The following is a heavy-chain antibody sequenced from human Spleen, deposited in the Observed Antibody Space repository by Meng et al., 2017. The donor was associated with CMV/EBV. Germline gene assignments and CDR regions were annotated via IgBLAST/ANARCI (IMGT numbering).Heavy chain of an antibody. CDR1: GYTFSRWG. V-gene: IGHV1-18*01. CDR3: ARDPYYDFWGGYSSGGMDI. Sequence: ASVKVSCKASGYTFSRWGISWVRQAPGQGLEWMGWISTKNENTKYAEKFQGRVTMTTDTSTSTLYMELRSLRSDDTAVYYCARDPYYDFWGGYSSGGMDIWGQGTTVTVSS. D-gene: IGHD3-3*01. J-gene: IGHJ6*02. CDR2: ISTKNENT.